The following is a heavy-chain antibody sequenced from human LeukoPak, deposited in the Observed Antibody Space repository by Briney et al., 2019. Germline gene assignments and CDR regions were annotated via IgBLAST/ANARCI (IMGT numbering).Heavy chain of an antibody. Sequence: GGSLRLSCAASGFTFDDYAMHWVRQAPGKGLEWVSGISWNSGTIAYADSVKGRFTISRDNAKNSLYLQMNSLKPEDTALYYCAKDTNYDSSRTFDYWGQGTLVTVSS. CDR2: ISWNSGTI. CDR3: AKDTNYDSSRTFDY. D-gene: IGHD3-22*01. CDR1: GFTFDDYA. V-gene: IGHV3-9*01. J-gene: IGHJ4*02.